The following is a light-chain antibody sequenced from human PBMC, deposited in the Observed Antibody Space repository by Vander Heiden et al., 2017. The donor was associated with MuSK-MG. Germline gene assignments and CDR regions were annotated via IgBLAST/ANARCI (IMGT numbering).Light chain of an antibody. J-gene: IGLJ2*01. CDR3: SSYTSSSTVV. V-gene: IGLV2-14*01. CDR1: SSDVGGYNY. Sequence: QSALTQPASVSGSPGPSIPISCTGTSSDVGGYNYVSWYQQHPGKAPKLMIYDVSNRPSGVSNRFSGSKSGNTASLTISGLKAEYEADYYCSSYTSSSTVVFGGGTKLTVL. CDR2: DVS.